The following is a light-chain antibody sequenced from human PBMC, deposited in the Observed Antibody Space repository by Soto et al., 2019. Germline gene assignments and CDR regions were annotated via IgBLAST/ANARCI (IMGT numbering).Light chain of an antibody. CDR3: QSYDSSLSGYV. V-gene: IGLV1-40*01. Sequence: QSLLTQQPSLSGAPGQRVTISCTGISANIGAAYNVDWYQQLPGTAPKLLIYGNNNRPSGVPARFSGSKSGTSASLAIAGLQAEDEGDYYCQSYDSSLSGYVFGTGTKVTVL. CDR1: SANIGAAYN. J-gene: IGLJ1*01. CDR2: GNN.